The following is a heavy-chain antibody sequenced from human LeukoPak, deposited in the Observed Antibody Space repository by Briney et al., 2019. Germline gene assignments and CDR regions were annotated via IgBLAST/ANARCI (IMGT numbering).Heavy chain of an antibody. CDR1: GFTFSSYS. CDR2: ISSSSSTI. V-gene: IGHV3-48*04. D-gene: IGHD3-16*01. CDR3: AGLGEKADFDY. Sequence: GGSLRLSCAASGFTFSSYSMNWVRQAPGKGLEWASYISSSSSTIYYADSVKGRFTISRDNAKNSLYLQMNSLRAEDTAVYCCAGLGEKADFDYWGQGTLVTVSS. J-gene: IGHJ4*02.